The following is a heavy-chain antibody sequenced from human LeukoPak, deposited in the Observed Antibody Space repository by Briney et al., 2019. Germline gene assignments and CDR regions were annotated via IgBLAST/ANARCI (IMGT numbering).Heavy chain of an antibody. CDR2: LSSSSSYI. Sequence: GASLRLSCGASGFSFSSYSINWVRPAPGKGLEWVSSLSSSSSYIYYADSVKGRFTISRDNAKNSLYLQMNSLRAEDTAVYYCARDQNYYDSSGYYDGYWGQGTLVTVSS. CDR1: GFSFSSYS. J-gene: IGHJ4*02. D-gene: IGHD3-22*01. V-gene: IGHV3-21*01. CDR3: ARDQNYYDSSGYYDGY.